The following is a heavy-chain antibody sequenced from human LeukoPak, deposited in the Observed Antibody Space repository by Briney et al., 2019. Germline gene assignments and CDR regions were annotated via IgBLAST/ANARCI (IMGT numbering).Heavy chain of an antibody. CDR3: ARHVWLQPFDY. Sequence: SETLSLTCSVSGGSMNSYYWSWIRQSPGKGLEWIGYIYYSGSTNYNPSLKSRITISVDTSKNQFSLKLSSVTAADTAVYYCARHVWLQPFDYWGQGTLVTVSS. J-gene: IGHJ4*02. CDR1: GGSMNSYY. CDR2: IYYSGST. V-gene: IGHV4-59*08. D-gene: IGHD3-9*01.